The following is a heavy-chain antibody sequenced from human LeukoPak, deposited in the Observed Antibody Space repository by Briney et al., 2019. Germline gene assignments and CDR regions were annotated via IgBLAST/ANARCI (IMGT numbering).Heavy chain of an antibody. Sequence: SETLSLTCTVSGGSISSYDWSWSREPAGKGLEGIGRIYTSGSPDYNPSLKSRVTMSVDTSKNQFSLKLSSVTAADTAVYYCARLSSSWYQDWYFDLWGRGTLVTVSS. D-gene: IGHD6-13*01. V-gene: IGHV4-4*07. CDR2: IYTSGSP. CDR3: ARLSSSWYQDWYFDL. CDR1: GGSISSYD. J-gene: IGHJ2*01.